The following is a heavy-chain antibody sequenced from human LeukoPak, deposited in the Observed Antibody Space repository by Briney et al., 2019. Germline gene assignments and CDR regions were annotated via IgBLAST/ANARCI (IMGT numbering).Heavy chain of an antibody. CDR2: ISSSSSNI. CDR3: ARDSGGSLDY. Sequence: GGSLRLSCAASGFTFSTYSMNWVRQAPGKGLEWVSYISSSSSNIFYADSVKGRFTISRDNAKNSLYLQMNSLRAEDTAVYYCARDSGGSLDYWGQGTLVTVSS. V-gene: IGHV3-48*01. D-gene: IGHD3-16*01. CDR1: GFTFSTYS. J-gene: IGHJ4*02.